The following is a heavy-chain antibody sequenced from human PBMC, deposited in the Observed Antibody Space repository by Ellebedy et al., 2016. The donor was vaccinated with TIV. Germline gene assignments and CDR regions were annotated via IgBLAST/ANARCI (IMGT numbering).Heavy chain of an antibody. D-gene: IGHD6-13*01. CDR2: ISEDGSDK. Sequence: PGGSLRLSCAASGFTFSNYAIHWVRQAPGKGLEWVAVISEDGSDKYYADSVKGRFTISIDTSKNTLYLQMNSLRAEDTAVYYCAREGVYSSSWIPYGMDVWGQGTTVTVSS. J-gene: IGHJ6*02. V-gene: IGHV3-30-3*01. CDR1: GFTFSNYA. CDR3: AREGVYSSSWIPYGMDV.